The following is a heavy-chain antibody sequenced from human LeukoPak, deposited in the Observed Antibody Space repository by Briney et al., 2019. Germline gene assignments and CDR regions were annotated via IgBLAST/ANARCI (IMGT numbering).Heavy chain of an antibody. CDR1: GFTFSSYW. CDR3: ARDSSSWYYDY. D-gene: IGHD6-13*01. J-gene: IGHJ4*02. Sequence: GGSLRLSCAASGFTFSSYWMHWVRQAPGKGLVWVSCIKSDGSSTTYADSVKGRFTISRDNAKNTLHLQMNSLRAEDPAVYYCARDSSSWYYDYWGQGTLVTVSS. CDR2: IKSDGSST. V-gene: IGHV3-74*03.